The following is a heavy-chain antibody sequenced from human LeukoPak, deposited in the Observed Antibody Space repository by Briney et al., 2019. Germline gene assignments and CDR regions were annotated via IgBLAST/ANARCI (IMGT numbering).Heavy chain of an antibody. CDR3: ARDPGGVVAAEGDY. Sequence: PGGSLRLSCAASGFTFSAYSMNWVRQAPGKGLEWVSSISSSSSYIYYADSVKGRFTISRDNAKNSLYLQMNSLRAEDTAVYYCARDPGGVVAAEGDYWGQGTLVTVSS. J-gene: IGHJ4*02. D-gene: IGHD2-15*01. V-gene: IGHV3-21*01. CDR2: ISSSSSYI. CDR1: GFTFSAYS.